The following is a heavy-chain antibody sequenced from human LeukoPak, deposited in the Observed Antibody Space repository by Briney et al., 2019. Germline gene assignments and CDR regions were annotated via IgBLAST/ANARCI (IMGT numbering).Heavy chain of an antibody. D-gene: IGHD1-26*01. CDR1: GFTFSSYG. CDR3: ASRIVGTPDYFDY. CDR2: INQDGSDK. J-gene: IGHJ4*02. Sequence: GSLRLSCAASGFTFSSYGMHWVRQAPGKGLEWVANINQDGSDKYHVDSVKGRFTISRDNAKNSLYLQMNSLRAEDTAVYYCASRIVGTPDYFDYWGLGTLVTVSS. V-gene: IGHV3-7*01.